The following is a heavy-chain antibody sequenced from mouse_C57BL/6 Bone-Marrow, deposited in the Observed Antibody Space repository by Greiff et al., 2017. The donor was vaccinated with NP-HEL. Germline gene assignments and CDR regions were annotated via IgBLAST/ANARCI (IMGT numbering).Heavy chain of an antibody. D-gene: IGHD2-3*01. J-gene: IGHJ4*01. V-gene: IGHV5-12*01. CDR2: ISNGGGST. CDR1: GFTFSDYY. Sequence: EVQGVESGGGLVQPGGSLKLSCAASGFTFSDYYMYWVRQTPEKRLEWVAYISNGGGSTYYPDTVKGRFTISRDNAKNTLYLQMSRLKSEDTAMYYCARADGPYAMDYWGQGTSVTVSS. CDR3: ARADGPYAMDY.